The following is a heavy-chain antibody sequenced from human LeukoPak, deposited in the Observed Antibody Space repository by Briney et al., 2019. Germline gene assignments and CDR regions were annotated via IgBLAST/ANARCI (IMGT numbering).Heavy chain of an antibody. Sequence: SETLSLTCTVSGYSISSGYYWGWIRQPPGKGLEWIGSIYHSGSTYYNPSLKSRVTISVDTSKNQFSLKLSSVTAADTAVYYCARDLSSGWSGGGAFDIWGQGTMVTVSS. V-gene: IGHV4-38-2*02. CDR1: GYSISSGYY. J-gene: IGHJ3*02. D-gene: IGHD6-19*01. CDR3: ARDLSSGWSGGGAFDI. CDR2: IYHSGST.